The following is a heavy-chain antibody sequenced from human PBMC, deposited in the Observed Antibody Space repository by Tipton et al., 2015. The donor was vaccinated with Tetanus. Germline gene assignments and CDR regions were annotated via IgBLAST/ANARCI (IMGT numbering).Heavy chain of an antibody. J-gene: IGHJ3*02. V-gene: IGHV4-30-2*01. CDR1: GGSIDSGDYS. D-gene: IGHD3-16*01. Sequence: LRLSCAVSGGSIDSGDYSWSWIRQPPGKGLEWIGNIYQSGKIYYKASLRSRLTISIDKSKNQFSLTLTSVNAADTAVYYCARVDPFDCRFYGGAFDIWGHGAMVTVSS. CDR2: IYQSGKI. CDR3: ARVDPFDCRFYGGAFDI.